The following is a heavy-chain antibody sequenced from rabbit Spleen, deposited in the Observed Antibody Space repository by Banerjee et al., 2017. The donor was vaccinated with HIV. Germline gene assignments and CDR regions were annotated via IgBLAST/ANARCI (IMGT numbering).Heavy chain of an antibody. Sequence: QLKETGGGLVQPGGSLTLSCKASGFDLTTYYMNWVRQAPGKGLEWIGSIYGDKGRPYYASWVSGRFTISSDRAHNTVDLQMKSLTAVDRATYFCARSTYGYDDYADLYYAAMDLWGPGTLVTVS. D-gene: IGHD6-1*01. CDR2: IYGDKGRP. CDR1: GFDLTTYY. CDR3: ARSTYGYDDYADLYYAAMDL. J-gene: IGHJ6*01. V-gene: IGHV1S7*01.